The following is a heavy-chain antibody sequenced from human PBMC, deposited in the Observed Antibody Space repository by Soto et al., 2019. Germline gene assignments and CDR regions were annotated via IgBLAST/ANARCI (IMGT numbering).Heavy chain of an antibody. J-gene: IGHJ4*02. CDR3: AKVGVAAAGTIGNY. Sequence: PGGSLRLSCAASGFTFSNYGMHWVRQAPGKGLEWVAIIWHDGNNKYYADSVKGRFTISRDNSKNTLYLQMNSLRAEDTAVYYCAKVGVAAAGTIGNYWGQGTLVTVSS. CDR1: GFTFSNYG. D-gene: IGHD6-13*01. V-gene: IGHV3-30*02. CDR2: IWHDGNNK.